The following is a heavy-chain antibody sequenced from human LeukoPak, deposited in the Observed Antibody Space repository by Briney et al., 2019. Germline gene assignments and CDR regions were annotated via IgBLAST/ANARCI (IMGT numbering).Heavy chain of an antibody. CDR1: GYTFTSYD. J-gene: IGHJ4*02. V-gene: IGHV1-8*02. CDR2: MNPNSGNT. Sequence: GASVKVSCKASGYTFTSYDINWVRQATGQGLEWMGWMNPNSGNTGYAQKFQGRVTMTRDMSTSTVYMELSSLRSEDTAVYYCAREASYGNNLFDYWGQGTLVTVSS. CDR3: AREASYGNNLFDY. D-gene: IGHD5-18*01.